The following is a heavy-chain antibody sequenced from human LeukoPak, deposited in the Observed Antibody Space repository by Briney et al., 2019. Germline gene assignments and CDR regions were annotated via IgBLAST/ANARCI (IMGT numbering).Heavy chain of an antibody. CDR1: GYTFTSYY. CDR3: ARNGADCSGGSCYSRAMGY. Sequence: ASVKVSCKASGYTFTSYYMHWVRQAPGQGREWMGIINPSGGSTSYAQKSQGRVTMTRDTSTSTVYMELSSLRSEDTAVYYCARNGADCSGGSCYSRAMGYWGQGTLVTVSS. D-gene: IGHD2-15*01. CDR2: INPSGGST. J-gene: IGHJ4*02. V-gene: IGHV1-46*01.